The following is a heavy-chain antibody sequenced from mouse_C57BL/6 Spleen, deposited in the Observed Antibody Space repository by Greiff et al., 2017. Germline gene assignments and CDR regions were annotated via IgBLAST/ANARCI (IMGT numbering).Heavy chain of an antibody. V-gene: IGHV1-64*01. D-gene: IGHD3-3*01. CDR3: SRRDPHAMDY. J-gene: IGHJ4*01. Sequence: QVQLQQPGAELVKPGASVKLSCKASGYTFTSYWMHWVKQRPGQGLEWIGMFHPNSGSTNYNEKFQSKATLTVDKSSSPAYMQLSSLTSEDSAVSYCSRRDPHAMDYWGQGTSVTVSS. CDR1: GYTFTSYW. CDR2: FHPNSGST.